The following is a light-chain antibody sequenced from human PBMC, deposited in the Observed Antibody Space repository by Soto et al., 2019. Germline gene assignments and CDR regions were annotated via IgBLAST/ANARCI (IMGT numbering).Light chain of an antibody. J-gene: IGLJ2*01. V-gene: IGLV1-40*01. Sequence: QAVVTQPPSVSGAPGQRVTISCTGSSSNIGAGYDVHWYQQLPGTAPKLLIYGNSNRPSGVPDRFSGSKSGTSASLAITGLQAEDEADYYCQSYDSSLSGLYVVFGGGTKLTVL. CDR3: QSYDSSLSGLYVV. CDR1: SSNIGAGYD. CDR2: GNS.